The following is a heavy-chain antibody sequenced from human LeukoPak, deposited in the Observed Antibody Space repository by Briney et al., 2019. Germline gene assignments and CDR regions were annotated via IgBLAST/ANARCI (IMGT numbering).Heavy chain of an antibody. Sequence: ASVKVSCKASGYTFTGYYMHWVRQAPGQGLEWMGWINPNSGGTNYAQKFQGWVTMTRDTSISTAYMELSSLRSEDTAVYYCARMDRSYSSSPGNYWGQGTLVTVSS. J-gene: IGHJ4*02. V-gene: IGHV1-2*04. CDR3: ARMDRSYSSSPGNY. D-gene: IGHD6-13*01. CDR2: INPNSGGT. CDR1: GYTFTGYY.